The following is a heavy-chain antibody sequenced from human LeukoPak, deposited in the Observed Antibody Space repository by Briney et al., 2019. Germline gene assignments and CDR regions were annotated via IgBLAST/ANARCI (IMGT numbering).Heavy chain of an antibody. J-gene: IGHJ3*02. D-gene: IGHD2-21*01. CDR3: ARDFSPSCGRNCYFDAFDI. CDR2: INRDGSVR. CDR1: GFTLSSYW. Sequence: GGSLRLSCAASGFTLSSYWMTWVRQAPGKGLEWVANINRDGSVRHYVDSVKDRFTISRDNAKNSLYLQMSSLRVEDTAIYYCARDFSPSCGRNCYFDAFDIWGQGTMVTVSS. V-gene: IGHV3-7*03.